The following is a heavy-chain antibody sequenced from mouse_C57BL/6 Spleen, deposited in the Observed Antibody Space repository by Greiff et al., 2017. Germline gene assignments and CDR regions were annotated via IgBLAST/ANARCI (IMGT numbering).Heavy chain of an antibody. Sequence: DVKLVESGGDLVKPGGSLKLSCAASGFTFSSYGMSWVRQTPDKRLEWVATISSGGSCTYYPDSVKGRFTISRDNAKNTLYLQMSSLKSEDTAMYYCAAGPRGFAYWGQGTLVTVSA. J-gene: IGHJ3*01. CDR2: ISSGGSCT. V-gene: IGHV5-6*02. CDR3: AAGPRGFAY. CDR1: GFTFSSYG.